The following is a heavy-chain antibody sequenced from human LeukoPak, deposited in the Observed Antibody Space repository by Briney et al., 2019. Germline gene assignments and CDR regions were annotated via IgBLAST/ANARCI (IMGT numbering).Heavy chain of an antibody. Sequence: ALVKVSCKTSGYSFAGYFIHWVRQAPGQGLQWMGRINPNSGGTEYEQSFQGRVTMTRDTSISTAYVEVSTLISDDTAVYYCARDLSSTSNWEFDYWGQGTLVTVSS. D-gene: IGHD1-26*01. CDR1: GYSFAGYF. CDR2: INPNSGGT. V-gene: IGHV1-2*06. CDR3: ARDLSSTSNWEFDY. J-gene: IGHJ4*02.